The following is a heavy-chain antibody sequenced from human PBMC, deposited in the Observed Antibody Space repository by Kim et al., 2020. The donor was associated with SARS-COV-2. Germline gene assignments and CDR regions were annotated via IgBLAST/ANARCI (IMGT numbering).Heavy chain of an antibody. CDR2: INTGNGNT. Sequence: ASVKVSCKASGYTFTNYGIHWMRQAPGQRLEYMGYINTGNGNTKSSQKFQDRVTITRDTSATTAYMELSSLTSEDKAMYYCATSGGFDYWGQGTLVTVS. J-gene: IGHJ4*02. CDR3: ATSGGFDY. D-gene: IGHD1-26*01. CDR1: GYTFTNYG. V-gene: IGHV1-3*04.